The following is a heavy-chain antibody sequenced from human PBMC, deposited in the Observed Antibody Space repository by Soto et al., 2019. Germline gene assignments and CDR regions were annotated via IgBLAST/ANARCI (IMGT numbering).Heavy chain of an antibody. Sequence: PWWCLGLGCVSSGVSMNIFAMSGVRQAPGKGLEWASAISASGGSTYADSVKGRFTISRDNSKNTLYLQMNSLRVEDTAVYYCAKVLSSGSYSGALEYWGQGALVPVSS. CDR1: GVSMNIFA. D-gene: IGHD1-26*01. CDR2: ISASGGST. V-gene: IGHV3-23*01. J-gene: IGHJ4*02. CDR3: AKVLSSGSYSGALEY.